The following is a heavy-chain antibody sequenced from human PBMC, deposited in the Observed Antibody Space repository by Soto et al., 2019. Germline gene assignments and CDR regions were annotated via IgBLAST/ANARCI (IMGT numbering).Heavy chain of an antibody. J-gene: IGHJ4*02. CDR2: INSDGSST. CDR1: GFTFSSFW. D-gene: IGHD2-15*01. CDR3: ARSYCSGAACYSEGPDY. V-gene: IGHV3-74*01. Sequence: EVQLVESGGGLVQPGGSLRLSCAASGFTFSSFWMHWVRQAPGKGLVWVSRINSDGSSTNYADSVKGRYTISRDNAKNTLSLQMNSLRAEDTAMYYCARSYCSGAACYSEGPDYWGQGTLVTVSS.